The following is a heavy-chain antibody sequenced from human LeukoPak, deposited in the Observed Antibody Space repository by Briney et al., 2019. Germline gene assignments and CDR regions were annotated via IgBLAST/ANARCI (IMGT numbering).Heavy chain of an antibody. Sequence: PGGSLRLSCAASGFTFSSYWMSWIRQPPGKGLEWIGEINHSGSTNYNPSLKSRVTISVDTSKNQFSLKLSSVTAADTAVYYCARGAYYDILTGYYVDYWGQGTLVTVSS. J-gene: IGHJ4*02. D-gene: IGHD3-9*01. V-gene: IGHV4-34*01. CDR3: ARGAYYDILTGYYVDY. CDR2: INHSGST. CDR1: GFTFSSYW.